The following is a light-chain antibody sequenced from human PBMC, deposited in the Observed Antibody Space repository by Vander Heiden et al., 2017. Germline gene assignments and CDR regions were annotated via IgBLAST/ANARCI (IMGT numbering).Light chain of an antibody. CDR2: AAS. V-gene: IGKV1-39*01. CDR3: QQSYSTPCT. J-gene: IGKJ2*02. Sequence: DIQMTHSPSSLTASVGDRVTITCRASQSISDYLNWYQQKPGKAPKLLIYAASSLQSGVPSRFSGSGSGTDFTLTISSLQPEDFATYYCQQSYSTPCTFGQGTKLEIK. CDR1: QSISDY.